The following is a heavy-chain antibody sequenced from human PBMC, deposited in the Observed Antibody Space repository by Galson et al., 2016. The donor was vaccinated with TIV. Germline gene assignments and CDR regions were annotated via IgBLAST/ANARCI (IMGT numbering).Heavy chain of an antibody. CDR2: IHSTGST. V-gene: IGHV4-61*10. Sequence: SETLSLTCTVSSGSISSGNSYWSWIRQPAGKGLEWIGRIHSTGSTNYNPSLKSRLTISVDTSKNQFSLKLTSVTAADTAVYYCARSVRGPYYYDSTGYPYYVDYWGQGTLVTVSS. J-gene: IGHJ4*02. CDR1: SGSISSGNSY. D-gene: IGHD3-22*01. CDR3: ARSVRGPYYYDSTGYPYYVDY.